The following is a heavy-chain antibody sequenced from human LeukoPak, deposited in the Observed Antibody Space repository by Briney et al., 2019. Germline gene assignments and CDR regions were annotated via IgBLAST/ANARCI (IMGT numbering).Heavy chain of an antibody. D-gene: IGHD5-18*01. Sequence: GGSLRLSCAASGFIFNNYAMRWVRQAPGKGLEYVSAIGGNGDTSYYADSVKGRFTISRDNSKNTVYLQMGSLRTEDMAVYYCATRHEYSYPYWGQGTLVSVSS. J-gene: IGHJ4*02. CDR3: ATRHEYSYPY. CDR1: GFIFNNYA. V-gene: IGHV3-64*02. CDR2: IGGNGDTS.